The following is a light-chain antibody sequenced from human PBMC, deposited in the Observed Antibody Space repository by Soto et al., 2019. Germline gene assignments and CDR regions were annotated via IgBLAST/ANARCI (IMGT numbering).Light chain of an antibody. CDR3: AAWDDSLNGYVV. J-gene: IGLJ2*01. CDR1: WYNIGSNT. CDR2: RDH. V-gene: IGLV1-44*01. Sequence: QSVLTQPPSASGTPGQRVTISCSGSWYNIGSNTVNWYQQVPGTAPRLLIHRDHQRPSGVPDRFSGSKSGTSASLAISGLPSEDEADYYWAAWDDSLNGYVVFGGGTKLTVL.